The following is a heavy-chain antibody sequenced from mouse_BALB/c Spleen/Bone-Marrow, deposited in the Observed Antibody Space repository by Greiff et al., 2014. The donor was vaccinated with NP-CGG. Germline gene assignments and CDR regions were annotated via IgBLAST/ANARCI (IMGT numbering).Heavy chain of an antibody. V-gene: IGHV1S135*01. CDR3: ARHSYYGSSLFDY. D-gene: IGHD1-1*01. CDR1: GYAFTSYN. Sequence: QLKESGPELVKPGASVKVSCKASGYAFTSYNMYWVKQSHGKSLEWIGYIDPYNGGTSYNQKFKGKATLTVDKSSSTAYMHLNSLTSEDSAVYYCARHSYYGSSLFDYWGQGTTLTVSS. CDR2: IDPYNGGT. J-gene: IGHJ2*01.